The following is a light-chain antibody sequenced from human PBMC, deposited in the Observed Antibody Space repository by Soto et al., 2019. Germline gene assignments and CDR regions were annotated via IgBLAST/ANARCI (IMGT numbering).Light chain of an antibody. Sequence: EIGLTQSPGTLSLSPGERATLSCRASQSISSSYLAWYQQKPGQAPRLLIYGASSRASGIPDRFSGSGSGTDFTLTISRLEPEDFAVYYCQQYGSSLWTFGQVTKVDIK. V-gene: IGKV3-20*01. CDR2: GAS. J-gene: IGKJ1*01. CDR3: QQYGSSLWT. CDR1: QSISSSY.